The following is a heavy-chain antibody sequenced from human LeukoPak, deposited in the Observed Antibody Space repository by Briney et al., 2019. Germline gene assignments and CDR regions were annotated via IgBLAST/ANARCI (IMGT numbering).Heavy chain of an antibody. CDR2: ISWNSGSI. J-gene: IGHJ4*02. D-gene: IGHD5-18*01. CDR3: AKGRGYSYGCLDY. Sequence: GRSLRLSCAASGFTFDDYAMHWVRQAPGKRLEWVSSISWNSGSIGYADSVKGRFTISRDNAKNSLYLQMNSLRAEDMALYYCAKGRGYSYGCLDYWGQGTLVTVSS. CDR1: GFTFDDYA. V-gene: IGHV3-9*03.